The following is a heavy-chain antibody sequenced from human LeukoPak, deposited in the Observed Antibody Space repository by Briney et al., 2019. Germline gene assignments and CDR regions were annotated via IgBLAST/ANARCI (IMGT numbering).Heavy chain of an antibody. V-gene: IGHV3-30*02. CDR1: GFTFSSYG. D-gene: IGHD6-13*01. Sequence: GGSLRLSCAASGFTFSSYGMHWVRQAPGKGLEWVAFIRYDGSNKYYADSVKGRFTISRDNSKNTLYLQMNSLRAEDTAVYYCARAAGGNTYYYYYYMDVWGKGTTVTASS. J-gene: IGHJ6*03. CDR2: IRYDGSNK. CDR3: ARAAGGNTYYYYYYMDV.